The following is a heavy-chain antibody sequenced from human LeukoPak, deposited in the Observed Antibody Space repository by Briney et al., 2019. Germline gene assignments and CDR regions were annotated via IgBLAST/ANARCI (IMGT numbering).Heavy chain of an antibody. J-gene: IGHJ4*02. CDR3: ARGSSWSYYFDY. V-gene: IGHV4-59*01. CDR1: GGSISSYY. D-gene: IGHD6-13*01. CDR2: FYYSGST. Sequence: PSETLSLTCAVSGGSISSYYWGWIRQPPGKGLEWIGYFYYSGSTNYSPSLKSRVTISIDTSKNQFSLKLNSVTAADTAVYYCARGSSWSYYFDYWGQGTLVTVSS.